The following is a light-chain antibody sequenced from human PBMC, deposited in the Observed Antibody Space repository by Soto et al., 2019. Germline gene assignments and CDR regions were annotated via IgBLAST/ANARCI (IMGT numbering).Light chain of an antibody. CDR2: AAS. J-gene: IGKJ4*01. CDR1: QNINIF. V-gene: IGKV1-39*01. Sequence: DIQVTQSLSSLSASVGDRVTITCRTSQNINIFLNWYQQKPGRAPMVVISAASNLESGVPSRFSGRGSGTEFTLTISNLQPGDSALYFCQESYSTPLAFGGGTKVDIK. CDR3: QESYSTPLA.